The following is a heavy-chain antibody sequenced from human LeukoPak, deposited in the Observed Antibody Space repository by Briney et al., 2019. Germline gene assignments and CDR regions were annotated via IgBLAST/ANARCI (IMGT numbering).Heavy chain of an antibody. CDR1: GFTVSSNY. D-gene: IGHD4-23*01. CDR2: IYTGGPT. J-gene: IGHJ3*01. CDR3: ARTRLQRWPDAFDV. V-gene: IGHV3-53*01. Sequence: GGSLRLSCAPSGFTVSSNYMNWVRQAPGKGMEWVSVIYTGGPTYYADSVKGRFTISRDTSKNMLFLQMNSLRGEDTAVYYCARTRLQRWPDAFDVWGQGTMVTVSS.